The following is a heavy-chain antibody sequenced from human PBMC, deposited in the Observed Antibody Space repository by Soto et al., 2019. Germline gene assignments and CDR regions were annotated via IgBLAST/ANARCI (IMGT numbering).Heavy chain of an antibody. CDR1: GGTFSSYA. V-gene: IGHV1-69*06. CDR2: IIPIFGTA. J-gene: IGHJ4*02. CDR3: ASSLGPSTFGGVIALAPFDD. Sequence: SVKVSCKASGGTFSSYAISWVRQAPGQGLEWMGGIIPIFGTANYAQKFQGRVTITADKSTSTAYMELSSLRSEDTAVYYCASSLGPSTFGGVIALAPFDDWGQGNLVTV. D-gene: IGHD3-16*02.